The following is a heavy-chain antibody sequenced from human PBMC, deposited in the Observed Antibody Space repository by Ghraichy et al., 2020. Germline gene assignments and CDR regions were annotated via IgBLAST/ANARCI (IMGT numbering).Heavy chain of an antibody. Sequence: LSLTCAASGFTFSSYSMNWVRQAPGKGLEWVSSISSSSSYIYYADSVKGRFTISRDNAKNSLYLQMNSLRAEDTAVYYCARAVTGVNDYWGQGTLVTVSS. J-gene: IGHJ4*02. D-gene: IGHD4-17*01. CDR1: GFTFSSYS. CDR3: ARAVTGVNDY. V-gene: IGHV3-21*01. CDR2: ISSSSSYI.